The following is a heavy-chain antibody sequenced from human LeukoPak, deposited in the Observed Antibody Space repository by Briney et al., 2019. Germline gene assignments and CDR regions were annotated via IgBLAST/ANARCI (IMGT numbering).Heavy chain of an antibody. CDR3: ARGRPFIQLLLFYSFFHI. Sequence: NPSETLSLTCAVSGGSISSSNWWSWVRQPPGKGLEWIGEINHNGGTNYSPSLKSRVTISIDTSKNQFSLKLNSVTAADTAVYYCARGRPFIQLLLFYSFFHIWGQGTMVTVSS. V-gene: IGHV4-4*02. CDR1: GGSISSSNW. CDR2: INHNGGT. J-gene: IGHJ3*02. D-gene: IGHD5-18*01.